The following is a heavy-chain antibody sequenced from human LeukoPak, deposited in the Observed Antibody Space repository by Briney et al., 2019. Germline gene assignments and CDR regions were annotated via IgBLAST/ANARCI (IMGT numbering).Heavy chain of an antibody. Sequence: GGSLRLSCAASGFIFSDYTMNWVRQAPGKGMEWVSSISPDSSYIYYAGSVKGRFTISRDNAKNSLYLQMNSLRAEDTAVYYCARDVGQLLYPVGAFDTWGQGTMVTVSS. D-gene: IGHD2-2*02. CDR3: ARDVGQLLYPVGAFDT. J-gene: IGHJ3*02. CDR1: GFIFSDYT. V-gene: IGHV3-21*01. CDR2: ISPDSSYI.